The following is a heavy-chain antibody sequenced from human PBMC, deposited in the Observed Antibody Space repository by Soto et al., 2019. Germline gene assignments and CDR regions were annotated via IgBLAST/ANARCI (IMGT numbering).Heavy chain of an antibody. V-gene: IGHV3-30*18. CDR2: ISYDGSNK. CDR3: AKDALKPSMVTGIYYFDY. CDR1: GFTFSSYG. D-gene: IGHD1-20*01. Sequence: GGSLRLSCAASGFTFSSYGMHWVRQAPGKGLEWVAVISYDGSNKYYADSVKGRFTISRDNSKNTLYLQMNSLRAEDTAVYYCAKDALKPSMVTGIYYFDYWGQGTLVTVSS. J-gene: IGHJ4*02.